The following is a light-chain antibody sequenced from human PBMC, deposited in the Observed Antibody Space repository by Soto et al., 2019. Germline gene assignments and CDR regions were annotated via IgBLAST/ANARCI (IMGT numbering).Light chain of an antibody. J-gene: IGLJ2*01. Sequence: QSALTQPASVSGSPGQSITISCTGTSSDVGGYNYVSWYQHHPGKAPKLMIYDVSNRPSGVSNRFSGSKSGNTASLTISGLQAEDEADYYSSSYTSSSTVLFGGGTKVTVL. CDR3: SSYTSSSTVL. CDR2: DVS. V-gene: IGLV2-14*03. CDR1: SSDVGGYNY.